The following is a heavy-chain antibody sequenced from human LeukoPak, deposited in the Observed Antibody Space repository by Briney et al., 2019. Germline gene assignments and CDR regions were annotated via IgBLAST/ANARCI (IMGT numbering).Heavy chain of an antibody. CDR2: IKQDGSEK. Sequence: GGSLRLSCAVSGLTFSSYWMSWVRQAPGKGLEWVANIKQDGSEKYYVDSVKGRFTISRDNAKNSLYLQMNSLRAEDTAMYYCARDSYQDYYGRFDPWGQGTLVIVSS. CDR1: GLTFSSYW. J-gene: IGHJ5*02. CDR3: ARDSYQDYYGRFDP. V-gene: IGHV3-7*03. D-gene: IGHD3-10*01.